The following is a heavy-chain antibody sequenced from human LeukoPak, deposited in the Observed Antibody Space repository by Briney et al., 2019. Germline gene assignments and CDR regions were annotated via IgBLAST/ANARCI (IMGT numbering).Heavy chain of an antibody. CDR1: GFTFSSYS. D-gene: IGHD6-13*01. Sequence: GGSLRLSCAASGFTFSSYSMNWVRQAPGKGLEWVSSISSSSNYIYYADSVKGRFTISRDNAKNSLYLQMNSLRAEDTAVYYCARSLGSSSWSLDYWGQGTLVTVSS. V-gene: IGHV3-21*01. CDR2: ISSSSNYI. CDR3: ARSLGSSSWSLDY. J-gene: IGHJ4*02.